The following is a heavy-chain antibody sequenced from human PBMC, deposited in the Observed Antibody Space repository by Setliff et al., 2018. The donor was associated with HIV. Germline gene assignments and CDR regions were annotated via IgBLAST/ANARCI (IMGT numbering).Heavy chain of an antibody. CDR3: ASTYYDFWSAYLDY. CDR1: EFAFSDYY. CDR2: ISSSGGII. Sequence: GGSLRLSCVASEFAFSDYYMSWIRQAPGKGLEWISYISSSGGIIYYADSVKGRFTISRDNSKNTLYLQMNSLRAEDTAVYYCASTYYDFWSAYLDYWGQGTLVTVSS. D-gene: IGHD3-3*01. J-gene: IGHJ4*02. V-gene: IGHV3-11*04.